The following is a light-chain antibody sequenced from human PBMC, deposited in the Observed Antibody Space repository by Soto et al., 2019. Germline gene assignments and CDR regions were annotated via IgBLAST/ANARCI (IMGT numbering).Light chain of an antibody. Sequence: QSALTQPASVSGSPGQSITISCTGTSSDVGGYNYVSWYQQHPGKAPKLMIYGVNNRPSGVSNRFSGSKSGNTASLTISGLQAEDEADYYCSSYTSSSTWVFGGGTKLTVL. CDR3: SSYTSSSTWV. CDR2: GVN. J-gene: IGLJ3*02. CDR1: SSDVGGYNY. V-gene: IGLV2-14*01.